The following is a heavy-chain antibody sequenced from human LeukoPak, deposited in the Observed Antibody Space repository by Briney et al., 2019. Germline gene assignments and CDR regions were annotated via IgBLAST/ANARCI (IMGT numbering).Heavy chain of an antibody. J-gene: IGHJ4*02. V-gene: IGHV3-15*01. Sequence: GGSLRLSCAASGFTFSNAWMSWVRQAPGKGLEWVGRIKSKTDGGTADYPAPVKGRFTISRDDSKSTLYLQMNSLKTEDTAVYYCTNSFSNSLDYWGQGTLVTVSS. CDR2: IKSKTDGGTA. D-gene: IGHD5-18*01. CDR1: GFTFSNAW. CDR3: TNSFSNSLDY.